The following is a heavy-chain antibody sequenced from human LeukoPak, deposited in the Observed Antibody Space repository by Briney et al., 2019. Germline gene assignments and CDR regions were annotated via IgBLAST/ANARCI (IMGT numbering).Heavy chain of an antibody. CDR2: ISSSGSTI. D-gene: IGHD3-22*01. CDR1: GFTFSDYY. V-gene: IGHV3-11*04. J-gene: IGHJ4*02. Sequence: PGGSLRLSCAASGFTFSDYYMSWIRQAPGKGLEWVSYISSSGSTIYYAASVKGRFTISRDNAKNSLYLQMNSLRAEDTAVYYCARVYYDSSGSDSYFDYWGQGTLVTVSS. CDR3: ARVYYDSSGSDSYFDY.